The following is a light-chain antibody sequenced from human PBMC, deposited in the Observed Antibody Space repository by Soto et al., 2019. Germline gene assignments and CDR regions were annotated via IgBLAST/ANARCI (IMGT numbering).Light chain of an antibody. CDR2: KAS. CDR3: QHYNSYSEA. CDR1: ETISGW. Sequence: DIQMTQSPSTLSGSVGDRVTINCRASETISGWLAWYQQKPGKDPKLLIYKASTLKSGVPSRFSGSGSGTEFTLTISSLQPDDFATYYCQHYNSYSEAFGQGTKVDIK. V-gene: IGKV1-5*03. J-gene: IGKJ1*01.